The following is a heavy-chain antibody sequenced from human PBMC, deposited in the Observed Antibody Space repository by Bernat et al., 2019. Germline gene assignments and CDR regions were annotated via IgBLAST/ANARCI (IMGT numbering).Heavy chain of an antibody. D-gene: IGHD5-24*01. V-gene: IGHV1-69*02. J-gene: IGHJ4*02. CDR1: GGTFSSYT. CDR3: ARSRDGYNQDY. Sequence: QVQLVQSGAEVKKPGSSVKVSCKASGGTFSSYTISWVRQAPGQGLEWMGRIIPILGIANHAQKFQGRVTITADKSTSTAYMELSSLRSEDTAVYYCARSRDGYNQDYWGQGTLVTVSS. CDR2: IIPILGIA.